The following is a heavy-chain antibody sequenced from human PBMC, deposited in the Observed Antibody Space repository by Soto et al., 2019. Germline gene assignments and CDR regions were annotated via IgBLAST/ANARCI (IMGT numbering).Heavy chain of an antibody. CDR1: GYNLSELS. D-gene: IGHD3-10*01. CDR3: ATSIYSIKKQYFGDYYYLLAF. Sequence: GASVKVSCKVSGYNLSELSMHWVRQAPGKGLEWMGGFDPDDGETIHAQNFQGRVTMTEDTSTDTAHMELSGLRSEDTAVYYCATSIYSIKKQYFGDYYYLLAFGAKGSSVPVSS. J-gene: IGHJ6*03. CDR2: FDPDDGET. V-gene: IGHV1-24*01.